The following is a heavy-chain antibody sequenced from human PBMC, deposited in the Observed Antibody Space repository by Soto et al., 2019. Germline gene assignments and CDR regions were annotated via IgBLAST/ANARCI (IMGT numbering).Heavy chain of an antibody. Sequence: QVQLGQSGAEVKKPGSSVNVSCTASGGTFSSYAISWVRQSHVQGLEWMGGIIPIFGTANYGQKFQGRVTITADKSTSTAYMERSSLGSEDMAVYDCARIGYSSSGDYWGQGPLVTVSS. V-gene: IGHV1-69*06. CDR1: GGTFSSYA. J-gene: IGHJ4*02. CDR2: IIPIFGTA. D-gene: IGHD6-6*01. CDR3: ARIGYSSSGDY.